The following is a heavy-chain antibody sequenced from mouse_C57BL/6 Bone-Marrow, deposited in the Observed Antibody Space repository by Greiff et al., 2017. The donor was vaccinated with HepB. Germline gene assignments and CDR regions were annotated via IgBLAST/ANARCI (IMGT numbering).Heavy chain of an antibody. Sequence: EVKLEESGPGLVKPSQSLSLTCSVTGYSITSGYYWNWIRQFPGNKLEWMGYISYDGSNNYNPSFKNRTSITRDTSTNQFFLKLNTVTTEDTATYYCARDRGYDGSSKYYFDYWGQGTTLTVSS. CDR1: GYSITSGYY. D-gene: IGHD1-1*01. V-gene: IGHV3-6*01. J-gene: IGHJ2*01. CDR3: ARDRGYDGSSKYYFDY. CDR2: ISYDGSN.